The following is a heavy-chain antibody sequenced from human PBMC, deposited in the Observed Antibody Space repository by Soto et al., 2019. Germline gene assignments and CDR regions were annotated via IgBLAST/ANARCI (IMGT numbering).Heavy chain of an antibody. Sequence: PSESLKISCKASGYSFTTYWIAWVRQMPGKGLEWMGIIYPGDSDTRYSPSFQGQVTISADKSVSTAYLQWSSLKASDTAMYYCARLLNTATVTDPDYGGQATLVPVSS. CDR3: ARLLNTATVTDPDY. V-gene: IGHV5-51*01. J-gene: IGHJ4*02. CDR1: GYSFTTYW. CDR2: IYPGDSDT. D-gene: IGHD5-18*01.